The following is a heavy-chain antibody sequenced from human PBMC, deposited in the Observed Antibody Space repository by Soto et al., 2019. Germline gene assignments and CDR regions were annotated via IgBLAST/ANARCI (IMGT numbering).Heavy chain of an antibody. CDR3: ARPYGGKIGDALEL. D-gene: IGHD2-15*01. CDR1: GFTFSIYA. J-gene: IGHJ3*01. CDR2: ISDSGGSA. Sequence: EVQLLESGGGLVQPGGSLRLSCAASGFTFSIYAMSWVRQVPGKGLEWVSTISDSGGSAYYADSVKSRFTISRDNSKNTLYLQMTSLRAEDTAVYYCARPYGGKIGDALELWGQGTMVTVSS. V-gene: IGHV3-23*01.